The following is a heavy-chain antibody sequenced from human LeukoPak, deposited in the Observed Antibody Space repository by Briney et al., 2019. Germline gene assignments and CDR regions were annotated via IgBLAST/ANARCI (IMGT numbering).Heavy chain of an antibody. V-gene: IGHV1-18*01. D-gene: IGHD1-7*01. CDR2: ISAYNGNT. CDR3: ARVLGNWNYPLDYFDY. Sequence: ASVKVSCKASGYTFTSYGISWVRQAPGQGLEWMGWISAYNGNTNYAQKLQDRVTMTTDTSTSTAYMELRSLRSDDTAVYYCARVLGNWNYPLDYFDYWGQGTLVTVSS. J-gene: IGHJ4*02. CDR1: GYTFTSYG.